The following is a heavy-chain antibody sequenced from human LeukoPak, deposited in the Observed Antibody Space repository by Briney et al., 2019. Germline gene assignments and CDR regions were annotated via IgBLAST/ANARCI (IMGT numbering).Heavy chain of an antibody. CDR2: ISNSGSTV. Sequence: KSGGSLRLSCVASGFTFSDYYMTWLRQAPEKGLEWLSYISNSGSTVFYADSVKGRFTVSRDNAKRSLYLQIESLRDDDTAVYHCALGTINKDFYFGMDVWGQGTTVTVSS. J-gene: IGHJ6*02. D-gene: IGHD2-8*01. V-gene: IGHV3-11*01. CDR1: GFTFSDYY. CDR3: ALGTINKDFYFGMDV.